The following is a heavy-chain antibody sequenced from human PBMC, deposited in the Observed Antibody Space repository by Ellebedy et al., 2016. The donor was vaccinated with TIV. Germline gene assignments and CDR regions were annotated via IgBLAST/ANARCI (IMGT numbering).Heavy chain of an antibody. CDR1: GGSVGIGTYY. D-gene: IGHD2-2*02. CDR2: IYYSGST. V-gene: IGHV4-61*01. Sequence: SETLSLXXTVSGGSVGIGTYYWTWIRQPPGKGLEWIGCIYYSGSTDYNPSLKSRVTISVDTSKNQFSLKLSSVTAVDTAVYYCARYCTSSNCHTRTLDPWGQGTLVTVSS. CDR3: ARYCTSSNCHTRTLDP. J-gene: IGHJ5*02.